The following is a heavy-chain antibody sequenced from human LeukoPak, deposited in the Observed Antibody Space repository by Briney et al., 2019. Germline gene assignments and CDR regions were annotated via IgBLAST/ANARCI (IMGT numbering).Heavy chain of an antibody. Sequence: GGSLRLSCAASGFTFSSYWMNWVRQAPGKGLVWVSRIMSDGSTTNYADSVKGRFAISRDNAKNTLYLQMNSLRAEDTAVYYCARVGGLSTSSGYYYGMDVWGQGTTVTVSS. CDR1: GFTFSSYW. J-gene: IGHJ6*02. V-gene: IGHV3-74*01. CDR2: IMSDGSTT. CDR3: ARVGGLSTSSGYYYGMDV. D-gene: IGHD6-6*01.